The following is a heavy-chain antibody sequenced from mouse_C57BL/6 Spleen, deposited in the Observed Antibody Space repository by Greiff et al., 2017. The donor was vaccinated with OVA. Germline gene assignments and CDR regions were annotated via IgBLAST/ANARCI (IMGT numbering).Heavy chain of an antibody. D-gene: IGHD6-1*01. J-gene: IGHJ1*03. CDR1: GYPFTNYG. V-gene: IGHV1-81*01. CDR2: LYPRSGNT. CDR3: TRGQSWYFDV. Sequence: QVQLQQSGAELARPGASVKLSCKASGYPFTNYGISWVKQSTGQGLEWIGELYPRSGNTNDNEKFKGKATLTADKSSSTAYMELRGLTSEDSAVYCCTRGQSWYFDVWGTGTTVTVAS.